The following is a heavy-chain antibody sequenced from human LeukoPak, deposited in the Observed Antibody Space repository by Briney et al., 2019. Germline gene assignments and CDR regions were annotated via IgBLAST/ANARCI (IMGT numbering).Heavy chain of an antibody. CDR1: GYTFTGYY. CDR2: INPNSGGT. CDR3: ARDDYSNTDFDY. D-gene: IGHD4-11*01. J-gene: IGHJ4*02. Sequence: ASVKVSCKASGYTFTGYYMHWVRQAPGQGLEWMGWINPNSGGTNYAQKFQGRVTMTRDTSISTAYMELSGLRSDDTAVYYCARDDYSNTDFDYWGQGTLVTVSS. V-gene: IGHV1-2*02.